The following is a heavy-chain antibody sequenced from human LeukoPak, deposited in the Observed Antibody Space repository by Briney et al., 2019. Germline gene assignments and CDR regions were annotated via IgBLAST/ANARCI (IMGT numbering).Heavy chain of an antibody. V-gene: IGHV3-23*01. CDR1: GFTFSTYN. CDR2: ISNSGGDT. D-gene: IGHD3-22*01. Sequence: GGSLRLSCAASGFTFSTYNMVWVRQAPGKGLEWVSAISNSGGDTYYADSVKGRFTISRDNSKNTLYLQMNSLRAEDTAVYYCAKPNAPYYYDRAFDIWGQGTMVTVSS. J-gene: IGHJ3*02. CDR3: AKPNAPYYYDRAFDI.